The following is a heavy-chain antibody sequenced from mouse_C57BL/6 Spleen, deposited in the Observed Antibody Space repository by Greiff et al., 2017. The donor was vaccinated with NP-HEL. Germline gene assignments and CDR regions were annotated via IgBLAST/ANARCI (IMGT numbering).Heavy chain of an antibody. Sequence: QVLLQQSGAELARPGASVKMSCKASGYTFTSYTMHWVKQRPGQGLEWMGYINPCSGYTKYNQKFKDKATLTADKSYSTAYMQLSSLTSEGSAVYYCARREYYGSDAMDYWGQGTSVTVSS. J-gene: IGHJ4*01. CDR2: INPCSGYT. V-gene: IGHV1-4*01. CDR1: GYTFTSYT. D-gene: IGHD1-1*01. CDR3: ARREYYGSDAMDY.